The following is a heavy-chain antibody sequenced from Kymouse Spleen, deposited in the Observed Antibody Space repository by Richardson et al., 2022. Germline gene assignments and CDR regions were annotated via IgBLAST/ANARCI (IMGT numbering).Heavy chain of an antibody. CDR1: GFTFSSYG. V-gene: IGHV3-30*18. CDR3: AKDQAYYYGSGSYYPFDY. D-gene: IGHD3-10*01. CDR2: ISYDGSNK. Sequence: QVQLVESGGGVVQPGRSLRLSCAASGFTFSSYGMHWVRQAPGKGLEWVAVISYDGSNKYYADSVKGRFTISRDNSKNTLYLQMNSLRAEDTAVYYCAKDQAYYYGSGSYYPFDYWGQGTLVTVSS. J-gene: IGHJ4*02.